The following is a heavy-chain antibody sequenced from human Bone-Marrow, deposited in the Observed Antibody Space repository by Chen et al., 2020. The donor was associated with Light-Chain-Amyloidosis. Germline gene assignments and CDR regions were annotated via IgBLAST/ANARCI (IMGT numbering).Heavy chain of an antibody. J-gene: IGHJ4*02. CDR2: IYPDDSDA. V-gene: IGHV5-51*01. D-gene: IGHD5-12*01. CDR1: GYTFPNYW. CDR3: ARRRDGYNFDY. Sequence: EVQLEQSGPEVIKPGESLKISCKGSGYTFPNYWLGWVRQLPGKGLEWMGVIYPDDSDARYRPSFEGQVTISADKSITTAYLQWRSLKASDTAMYYCARRRDGYNFDYWGQGTLVTVSS.